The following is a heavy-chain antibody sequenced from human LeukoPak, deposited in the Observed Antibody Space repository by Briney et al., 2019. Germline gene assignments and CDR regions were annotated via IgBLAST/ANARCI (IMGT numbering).Heavy chain of an antibody. V-gene: IGHV3-23*01. CDR2: ITGRGDST. Sequence: GGTLRLSCAAAGFTFRSYGMTWVRQAPGKGLEWVSSITGRGDSTYYADSVKGRFIISRDNSKNTLYLQMNSLRAEDTAIYYCAKLENWGQGTLVTVPS. J-gene: IGHJ4*02. CDR1: GFTFRSYG. D-gene: IGHD1-1*01. CDR3: AKLEN.